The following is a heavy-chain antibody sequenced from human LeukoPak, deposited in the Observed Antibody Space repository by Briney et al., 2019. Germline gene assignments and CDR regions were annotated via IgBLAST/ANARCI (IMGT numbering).Heavy chain of an antibody. J-gene: IGHJ5*02. V-gene: IGHV3-7*01. CDR3: ARASGSYYVGWFDP. Sequence: PGGSLRLSCAASGFTFSSYWMSWVRQAPGKGLEWVANIKQDGSEKYYVDSVKGRFTISRDNAKNSLYLQMNSLRAEDTAVYYCARASGSYYVGWFDPWGQGTLVTVSS. CDR1: GFTFSSYW. CDR2: IKQDGSEK. D-gene: IGHD1-26*01.